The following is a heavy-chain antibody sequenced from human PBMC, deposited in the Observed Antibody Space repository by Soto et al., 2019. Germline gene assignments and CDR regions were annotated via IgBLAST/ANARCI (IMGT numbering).Heavy chain of an antibody. D-gene: IGHD2-2*01. CDR2: IIPIPGTA. CDR3: ARSQGSSTSLEIYYYYYYGMDG. V-gene: IGHV1-69*01. CDR1: GGTFSSYA. Sequence: QVQLVQSGAEVKKPGSSVKVSCKASGGTFSSYAISWVRQAPGQGLEWMGGIIPIPGTANYAQKFQGRVTITADESTSTGYMALSSLRSEDTAVYYCARSQGSSTSLEIYYYYYYGMDGWGPGTTVTVSS. J-gene: IGHJ6*02.